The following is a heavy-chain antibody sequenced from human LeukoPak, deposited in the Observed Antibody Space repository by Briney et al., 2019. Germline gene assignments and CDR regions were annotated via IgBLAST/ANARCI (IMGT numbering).Heavy chain of an antibody. J-gene: IGHJ5*02. D-gene: IGHD3-22*01. CDR2: LSWDDDT. CDR1: GFSLSTSGGG. Sequence: SGPTLVNPTQTLTLTCTFSGFSLSTSGGGGVWSLQPPGKTVEWLSILSWDDDTPYRPSPQSRLTITKDTSKNQVVLRMTNMDPVHTRTYYCAHRVGYEDSSGYYRPWGQGTLVTVSS. V-gene: IGHV2-5*02. CDR3: AHRVGYEDSSGYYRP.